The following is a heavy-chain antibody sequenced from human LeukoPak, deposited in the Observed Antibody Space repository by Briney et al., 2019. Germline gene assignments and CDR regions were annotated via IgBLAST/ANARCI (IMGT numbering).Heavy chain of an antibody. V-gene: IGHV1-8*01. D-gene: IGHD6-19*01. Sequence: ASEKVSCKASGYTFTNYDINWVRQATGQGLEWMGWMNPNSGNTGYAQKFQGRVTMTRSTSISTAYMVLSSLRSEDTAIYYCARGDPYSNYWYGDAFDFWGQGTMVTVSS. CDR1: GYTFTNYD. CDR3: ARGDPYSNYWYGDAFDF. CDR2: MNPNSGNT. J-gene: IGHJ3*01.